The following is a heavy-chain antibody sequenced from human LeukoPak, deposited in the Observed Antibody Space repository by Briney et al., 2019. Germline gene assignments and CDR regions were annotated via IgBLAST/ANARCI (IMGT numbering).Heavy chain of an antibody. V-gene: IGHV3-66*01. J-gene: IGHJ4*02. CDR3: ARGYSSDN. Sequence: GGSLRLSCAASGFTFINYVMHWVRQAPGKGLEWVSVIYSGGSTYYADSVKGRFTISRDNFKNTLNLQMNSLRAEDAAVYYCARGYSSDNWGQGTLVTVSS. CDR1: GFTFINYV. D-gene: IGHD2-21*01. CDR2: IYSGGST.